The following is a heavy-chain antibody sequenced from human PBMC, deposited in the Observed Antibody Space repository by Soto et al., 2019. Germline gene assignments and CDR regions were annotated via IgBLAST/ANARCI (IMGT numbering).Heavy chain of an antibody. CDR3: ARHDGVDGDYLFAY. V-gene: IGHV4-59*08. Sequence: QVQLQESGPGLLKPSETLSLICTVSGGSISNYYWSWFRQPPGKGLEWIGYIYYSGSSKYNTSLKSRATLSVDTSKNQISLKLSSVTAADTAVYYCARHDGVDGDYLFAYWGQGTLVTVSS. D-gene: IGHD4-17*01. CDR2: IYYSGSS. J-gene: IGHJ4*02. CDR1: GGSISNYY.